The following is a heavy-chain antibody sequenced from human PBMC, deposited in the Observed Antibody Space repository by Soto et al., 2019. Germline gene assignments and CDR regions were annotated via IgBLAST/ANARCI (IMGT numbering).Heavy chain of an antibody. Sequence: SETLSLTCAVSGGSISSGGYSWSWIRQPPGKGLEWIGYIYHSGSTYYNPSLKSRVTISVDGSKNQLSLKLSSVTAADTAVYYCAQRDRGAFDIWGQGTMVTVSS. CDR3: AQRDRGAFDI. CDR1: GGSISSGGYS. J-gene: IGHJ3*02. CDR2: IYHSGST. D-gene: IGHD3-22*01. V-gene: IGHV4-30-2*01.